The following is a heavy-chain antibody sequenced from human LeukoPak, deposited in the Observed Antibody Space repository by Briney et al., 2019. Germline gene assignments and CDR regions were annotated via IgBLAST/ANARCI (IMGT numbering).Heavy chain of an antibody. D-gene: IGHD6-13*01. Sequence: GRSLRLSCAAPGFTFSSYAMHWVRQAPGKGLEWVAVISYDGSNKYYADSVKGRFTISRDNSKNTLYLQMNSLRAEDTAVYYCARDSPYSSSWPLSYWGQGTLVTVSS. CDR1: GFTFSSYA. CDR2: ISYDGSNK. V-gene: IGHV3-30-3*01. J-gene: IGHJ4*02. CDR3: ARDSPYSSSWPLSY.